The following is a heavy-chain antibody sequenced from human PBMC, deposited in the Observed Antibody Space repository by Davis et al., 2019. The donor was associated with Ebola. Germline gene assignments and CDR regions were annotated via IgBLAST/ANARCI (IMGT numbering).Heavy chain of an antibody. J-gene: IGHJ4*02. V-gene: IGHV4-59*08. CDR2: ISYNGDT. CDR1: GGSIGTHY. D-gene: IGHD1-20*01. Sequence: MPSETLSLTCNVSGGSIGTHYWTWVRQTPGKGLEWIGSISYNGDTDYNPSLRGRVTLSIDTSKNQFSLKLTSVTAADTAVYHCARLHNWNGLDYWGQGTLVTVSS. CDR3: ARLHNWNGLDY.